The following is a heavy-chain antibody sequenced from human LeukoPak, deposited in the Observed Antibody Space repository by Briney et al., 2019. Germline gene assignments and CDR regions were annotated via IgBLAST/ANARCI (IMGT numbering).Heavy chain of an antibody. V-gene: IGHV3-9*01. Sequence: GGSLRLSCAASGFTFDDYAMHWVRQAPGKGLEWVSGIIRNSGSIGYADSVKGRFTISRDNAKNSLYLQMNSLRAEDTALYYCAKDISVGATPYYFDYWGQGTLVTVSS. CDR2: IIRNSGSI. CDR1: GFTFDDYA. CDR3: AKDISVGATPYYFDY. D-gene: IGHD1-26*01. J-gene: IGHJ4*02.